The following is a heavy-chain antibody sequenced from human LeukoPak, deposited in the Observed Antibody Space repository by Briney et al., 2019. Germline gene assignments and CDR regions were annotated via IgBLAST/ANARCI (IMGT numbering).Heavy chain of an antibody. V-gene: IGHV3-23*01. D-gene: IGHD2-21*02. J-gene: IGHJ4*02. CDR2: ISGGGDIT. CDR3: VREDTPATANY. CDR1: GFNFANHA. Sequence: GGSLRLSCAAPGFNFANHAMSWVRQTAGKGLEWVSAISGGGDITYYADSVKGRFTISRDNSKDTLFLQMHSLRPGDTAVYYCVREDTPATANYWGQGTLVTISS.